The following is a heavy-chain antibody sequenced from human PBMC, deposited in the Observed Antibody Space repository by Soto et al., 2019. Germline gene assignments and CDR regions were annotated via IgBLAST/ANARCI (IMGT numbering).Heavy chain of an antibody. V-gene: IGHV3-15*07. Sequence: PVWPLRLSCTASYFSFSRAWMSLVLKNPFKLLDLVGRSKSKIDGGTTDYAAPVKGRFTISRDDSKNTLYLQMNSLETEDTAVYYCTTLRWGSGWKGDDAFDIWGQGTMVTVSS. CDR2: SKSKIDGGTT. CDR3: TTLRWGSGWKGDDAFDI. D-gene: IGHD6-19*01. J-gene: IGHJ3*02. CDR1: YFSFSRAW.